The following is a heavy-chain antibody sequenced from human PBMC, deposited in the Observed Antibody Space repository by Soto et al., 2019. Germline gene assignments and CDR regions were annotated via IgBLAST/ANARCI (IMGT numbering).Heavy chain of an antibody. CDR3: ARDRVIAQVGAAFDI. Sequence: QSGVSLRLSCAASGFTFSSYAMHWVRQAPGKGLEWVAVISYDGSNKYYADSVKGRFTISRDNSKNTLYLQMNSLRAEDTAVYYCARDRVIAQVGAAFDIWGQGTMVTV. J-gene: IGHJ3*02. D-gene: IGHD2-21*01. V-gene: IGHV3-30-3*01. CDR1: GFTFSSYA. CDR2: ISYDGSNK.